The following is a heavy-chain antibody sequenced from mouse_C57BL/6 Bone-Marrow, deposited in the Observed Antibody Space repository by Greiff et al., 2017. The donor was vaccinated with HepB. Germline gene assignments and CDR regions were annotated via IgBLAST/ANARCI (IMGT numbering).Heavy chain of an antibody. Sequence: SGPELVKPGASVKIPCMASGYTFTDYNMDWVKQSHGKSLEWIGDINPNNGGTIYNQKFKGKATLTVDKSSSTAYMELRSLTSEDTAVYYCASLSYDGYYVWFAYWGQGTLVTVSA. CDR2: INPNNGGT. J-gene: IGHJ3*01. CDR1: GYTFTDYN. D-gene: IGHD2-3*01. V-gene: IGHV1-18*01. CDR3: ASLSYDGYYVWFAY.